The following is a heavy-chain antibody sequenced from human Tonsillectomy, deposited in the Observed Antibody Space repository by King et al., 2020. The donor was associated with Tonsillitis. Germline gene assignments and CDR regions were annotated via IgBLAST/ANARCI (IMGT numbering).Heavy chain of an antibody. V-gene: IGHV4-59*12. CDR2: ISYRGSI. D-gene: IGHD5-24*01. CDR1: GGSINNYY. J-gene: IGHJ6*03. CDR3: ARRGREGYDADYYYYMDV. Sequence: QLQESGPGLVKPSETLSLTCTVSGGSINNYYWSWIRQPPGKGLEWIGYISYRGSINYNPSLRSRLTISVDTSKNQFSLGVTSVPAAATAVYFCARRGREGYDADYYYYMDVWGKGTTVTVSS.